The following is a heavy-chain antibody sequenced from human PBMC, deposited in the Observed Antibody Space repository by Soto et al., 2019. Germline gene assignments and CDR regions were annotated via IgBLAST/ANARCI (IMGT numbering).Heavy chain of an antibody. Sequence: QVQLVQSGAEVKKPGASVKVSCKASGYTFTNYGITWVRQAPGQGLEWMGWISAYNGDTNYAQKLQARVTMTTDTSTTTAYMELRGLTSDDSAVYYCARGFCIGGICYPNDFWGQGTLVTVSS. CDR3: ARGFCIGGICYPNDF. CDR2: ISAYNGDT. V-gene: IGHV1-18*01. CDR1: GYTFTNYG. D-gene: IGHD2-15*01. J-gene: IGHJ4*02.